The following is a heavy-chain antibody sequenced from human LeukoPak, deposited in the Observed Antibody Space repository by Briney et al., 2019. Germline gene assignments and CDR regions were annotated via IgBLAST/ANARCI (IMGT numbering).Heavy chain of an antibody. CDR2: INPNSVGT. V-gene: IGHV1-2*02. Sequence: AAVKASCKAYGYTLTGHYMHLVLQAPGQGLEWMGWINPNSVGTNYAQKFRGRVSVNRDTSISTAYMGLSRLGSDDTDVYYCARDQGAAGYCYDYWGQGTLVAVSS. CDR3: ARDQGAAGYCYDY. J-gene: IGHJ4*02. D-gene: IGHD1-14*01. CDR1: GYTLTGHY.